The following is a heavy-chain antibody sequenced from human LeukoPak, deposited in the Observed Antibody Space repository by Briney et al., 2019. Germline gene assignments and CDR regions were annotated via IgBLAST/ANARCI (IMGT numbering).Heavy chain of an antibody. CDR2: ISYDGSNK. J-gene: IGHJ6*03. Sequence: GGSLRLSCAASGFTFSSYAMHWVRQAPGKGLEWVAVISYDGSNKYYADSVKGRFTISRDNSKNTLYLQMNSLRAEDTAVYYCARRGIVSDYYYYMDVWGKGTTVTVSS. V-gene: IGHV3-30-3*01. D-gene: IGHD5/OR15-5a*01. CDR1: GFTFSSYA. CDR3: ARRGIVSDYYYYMDV.